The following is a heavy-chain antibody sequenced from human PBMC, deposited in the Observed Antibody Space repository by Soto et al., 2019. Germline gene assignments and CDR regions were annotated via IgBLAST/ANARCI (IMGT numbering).Heavy chain of an antibody. CDR1: GGSFSGYY. V-gene: IGHV4-34*01. Sequence: ETLSLTCAVNGGSFSGYYWSWIRQPPGKGLEWIGEITHSGITNYNPSLESRVTISVDTSQNQFSLKLNPVTAADTALYYCARSGYTSAWNIYWGQGALVTVSS. CDR2: ITHSGIT. D-gene: IGHD6-19*01. CDR3: ARSGYTSAWNIY. J-gene: IGHJ4*02.